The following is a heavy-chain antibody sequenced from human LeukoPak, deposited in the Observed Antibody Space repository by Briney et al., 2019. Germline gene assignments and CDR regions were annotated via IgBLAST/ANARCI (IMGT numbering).Heavy chain of an antibody. CDR1: GGTFSRYA. D-gene: IGHD2-2*02. CDR2: IIPIFGTA. J-gene: IGHJ5*02. CDR3: ARDPYCSSTSCYTLFDP. V-gene: IGHV1-69*01. Sequence: ASVKVSCKASGGTFSRYAISWVRQAPGQGLEWMGGIIPIFGTANYAQKFQGRVTITADESTSTAYMELSSLRSEDTAVYYCARDPYCSSTSCYTLFDPWGQGTLVTVSS.